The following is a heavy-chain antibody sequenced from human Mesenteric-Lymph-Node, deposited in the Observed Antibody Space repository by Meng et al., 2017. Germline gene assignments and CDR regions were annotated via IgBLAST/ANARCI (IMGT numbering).Heavy chain of an antibody. CDR2: IYSGGST. D-gene: IGHD1-7*01. CDR1: GGSFSGYY. CDR3: ASRYNWNYADAFDI. V-gene: IGHV3-53*01. Sequence: ETLSLTCAVYGGSFSGYYMSWIRQAPGKGLEWVSVIYSGGSTYYADSVKGRFTISRDNSKNTLYLQMNSLRAEDTAVYYCASRYNWNYADAFDIWGQGKRV. J-gene: IGHJ3*02.